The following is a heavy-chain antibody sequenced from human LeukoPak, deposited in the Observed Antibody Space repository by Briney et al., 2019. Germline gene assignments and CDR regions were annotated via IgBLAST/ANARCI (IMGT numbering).Heavy chain of an antibody. CDR2: IYYSGST. V-gene: IGHV4-39*07. Sequence: SETLSLTCTVSGGSISSSSYYWGWIRQPPGKGLEWIGNIYYSGSTYYNPSLKSRVTISVDMSKNQFSLKLSSVTAADTAVYYCARGRSFNYYGSGSHPYNWFDPWGQGTLVTVSS. CDR3: ARGRSFNYYGSGSHPYNWFDP. CDR1: GGSISSSSYY. D-gene: IGHD3-10*01. J-gene: IGHJ5*02.